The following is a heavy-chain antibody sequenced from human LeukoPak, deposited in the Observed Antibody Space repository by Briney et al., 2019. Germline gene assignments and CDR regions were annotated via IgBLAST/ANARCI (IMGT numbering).Heavy chain of an antibody. CDR2: ISGSGGST. D-gene: IGHD5-18*01. CDR3: AKDRYSYGYRMADY. V-gene: IGHV3-23*01. CDR1: GFTFSSYA. J-gene: IGHJ4*02. Sequence: PGGSLRLSCAASGFTFSSYAMSWVRQAPGKGLEWVSTISGSGGSTYYADSVKGRFTISRDISKNTLYLQMNSLRAEDTAVYYCAKDRYSYGYRMADYWGQGTLVTVSS.